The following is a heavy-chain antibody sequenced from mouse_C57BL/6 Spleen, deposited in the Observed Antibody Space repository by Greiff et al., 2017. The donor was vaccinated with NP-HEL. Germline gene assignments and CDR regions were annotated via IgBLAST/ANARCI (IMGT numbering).Heavy chain of an antibody. Sequence: EVKLMESGPELVKPGASVKISCKASGYSFTDYNMNWVKQSNGKSLEWIGVINPNYGTTSYNQKFKGKATLTVDQSSSTAYMQLNSLTSEDSAVYYCAREGYYGSSWYFDVWGTGTTVTVSS. CDR2: INPNYGTT. CDR3: AREGYYGSSWYFDV. V-gene: IGHV1-39*01. J-gene: IGHJ1*03. CDR1: GYSFTDYN. D-gene: IGHD1-1*01.